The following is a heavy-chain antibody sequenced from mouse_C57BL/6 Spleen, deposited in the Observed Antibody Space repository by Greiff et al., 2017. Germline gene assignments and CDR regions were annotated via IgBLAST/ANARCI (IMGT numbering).Heavy chain of an antibody. V-gene: IGHV14-2*01. J-gene: IGHJ4*01. CDR2: IDPEDGET. Sequence: EVQLQQSGAELVKPGASVKLSCTASGFNIKDYYMHWVKQRTEQGLEWIGRIDPEDGETKYAQKFQGKATITADTSSNTAYLQLSSLTSEDTAVYYCASRGYYAMDYWGQGTSVTVSS. CDR1: GFNIKDYY. CDR3: ASRGYYAMDY.